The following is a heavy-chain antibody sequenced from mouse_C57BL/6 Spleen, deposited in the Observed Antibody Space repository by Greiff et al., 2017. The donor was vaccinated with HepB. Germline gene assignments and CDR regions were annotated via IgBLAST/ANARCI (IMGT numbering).Heavy chain of an antibody. CDR3: AYYNYDGYDY. Sequence: QVQLQQPGAELVKPGASVKLSCKASGYTFTSYWMHWVKQRPGQGLEWIGMIHPNSGSTNYNEKFKSKATLTVDKSSSTAYMHLSSLTSEDSAVYYGAYYNYDGYDYWGQGTTLTVSS. CDR2: IHPNSGST. J-gene: IGHJ2*01. CDR1: GYTFTSYW. V-gene: IGHV1-64*01. D-gene: IGHD2-4*01.